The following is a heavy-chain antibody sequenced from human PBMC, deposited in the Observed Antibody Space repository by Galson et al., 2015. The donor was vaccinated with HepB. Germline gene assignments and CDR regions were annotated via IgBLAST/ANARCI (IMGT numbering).Heavy chain of an antibody. CDR3: ARDGDRSSRPTDY. CDR2: IWDDGSEK. J-gene: IGHJ4*02. D-gene: IGHD7-27*01. CDR1: GVIFNNYA. V-gene: IGHV3-33*01. Sequence: ALRLACAASGVIFNNYARHWGRQAPGKGVEWVAIIWDDGSEKYYADSGEGLVPVAGDYSKNPLYLEMNSLRAEDTALYYCARDGDRSSRPTDYWGQGTLVIVSS.